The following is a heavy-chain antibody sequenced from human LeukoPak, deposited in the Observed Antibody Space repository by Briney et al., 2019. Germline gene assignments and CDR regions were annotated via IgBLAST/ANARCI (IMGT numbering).Heavy chain of an antibody. CDR1: GGSISSYY. CDR2: IYYSGST. Sequence: SETLSLTCTVSGGSISSYYWSWIRQPPGKGLEWIGYIYYSGSTNYNPSLKSRVTISVDTSKNQFSLKLSSVTAADTAVYYCARRGCSGGSCYSLGYYYGMDVWGQGTTVTVSS. CDR3: ARRGCSGGSCYSLGYYYGMDV. J-gene: IGHJ6*02. D-gene: IGHD2-15*01. V-gene: IGHV4-59*12.